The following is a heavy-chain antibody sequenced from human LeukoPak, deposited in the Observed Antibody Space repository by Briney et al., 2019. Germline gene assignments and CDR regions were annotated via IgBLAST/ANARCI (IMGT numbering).Heavy chain of an antibody. V-gene: IGHV4-61*02. CDR2: IYTSGST. Sequence: SQTLSLTCTVSGGSISSGHNYWSWLRQPAGKGLEWIGRIYTSGSTDYDPSLKTRVTISVDASKNQFSLKLSSVTAADTAVYYCARDEGYHYYAMDVWGQGTTVTVSS. CDR3: ARDEGYHYYAMDV. J-gene: IGHJ6*02. CDR1: GGSISSGHNY.